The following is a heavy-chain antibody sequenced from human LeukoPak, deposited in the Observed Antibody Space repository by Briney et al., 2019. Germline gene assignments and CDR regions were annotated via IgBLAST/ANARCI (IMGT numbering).Heavy chain of an antibody. D-gene: IGHD5-18*01. CDR2: IIPIFGTA. J-gene: IGHJ3*02. CDR3: ARDHGYSYGRDAFDI. CDR1: GYTFTSYG. Sequence: SVKVSCKASGYTFTSYGISWVRQAPGQGLEWMGGIIPIFGTANYAQKFQGRVTITADESTSTAYMELSSLRSEDTAVYYCARDHGYSYGRDAFDIWGQGTMVTVSS. V-gene: IGHV1-69*13.